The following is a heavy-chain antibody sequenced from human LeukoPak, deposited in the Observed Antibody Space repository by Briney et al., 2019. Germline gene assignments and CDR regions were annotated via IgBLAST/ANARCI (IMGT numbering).Heavy chain of an antibody. CDR3: ARSGFRDYYFAMDV. Sequence: SETLSLTCTVSGGSVSSYYRSWIRQLPGKGLEWIGFIFYGGSTNYNPSLKSRVTISEDTSKNQFSLKLTSVTAADTAVYYCARSGFRDYYFAMDVWGQGTTVTVSS. D-gene: IGHD3-22*01. CDR2: IFYGGST. V-gene: IGHV4-59*02. CDR1: GGSVSSYY. J-gene: IGHJ6*02.